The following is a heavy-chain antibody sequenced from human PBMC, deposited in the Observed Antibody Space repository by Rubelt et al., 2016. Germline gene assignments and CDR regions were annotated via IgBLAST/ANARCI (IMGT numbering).Heavy chain of an antibody. CDR2: IYYRGST. J-gene: IGHJ3*02. V-gene: IGHV4-61*05. CDR3: AREGGSTTAFDI. CDR1: GGSISSSSYY. Sequence: QLQLQESGPGLVKPSETLSLTCTVSGGSISSSSYYWGWIRQPPGKGLEWIGYIYYRGSTTYNPSLKSRVTISVDTSKNQFSLKLSSVTAADTAVYYCAREGGSTTAFDIWGQGTMVTVSS. D-gene: IGHD2-2*01.